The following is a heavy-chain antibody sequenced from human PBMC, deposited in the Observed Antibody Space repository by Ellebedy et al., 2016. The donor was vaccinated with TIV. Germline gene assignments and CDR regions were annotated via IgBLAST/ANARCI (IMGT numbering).Heavy chain of an antibody. CDR3: AKGSSSGFTYDRVGFEY. CDR1: GFTFGSFA. Sequence: GGSPRLSCAASGFTFGSFAMHWVRQAPGKGLEWLSVIGGDGRNTYHADSVKGRFTLTRDNSKKTLYLEMNRLRTEDTAVYYCAKGSSSGFTYDRVGFEYWGQGTLVTVSS. CDR2: IGGDGRNT. D-gene: IGHD3-22*01. V-gene: IGHV3-23*01. J-gene: IGHJ4*02.